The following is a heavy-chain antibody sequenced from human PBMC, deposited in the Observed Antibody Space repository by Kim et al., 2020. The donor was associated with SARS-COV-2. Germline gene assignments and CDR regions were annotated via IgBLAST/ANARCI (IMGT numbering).Heavy chain of an antibody. CDR3: AIRGYSYDYFDY. J-gene: IGHJ4*02. V-gene: IGHV4-39*01. D-gene: IGHD5-18*01. CDR1: GGFISRSNHY. Sequence: SETLSLTCSVSGGFISRSNHYWGWIRQPPGKGLEWIGNIYYSGSTSYNPSLKSRVTVSVDTSKNEFSLKVNSVTAADTAVYYCAIRGYSYDYFDYWGQGT. CDR2: IYYSGST.